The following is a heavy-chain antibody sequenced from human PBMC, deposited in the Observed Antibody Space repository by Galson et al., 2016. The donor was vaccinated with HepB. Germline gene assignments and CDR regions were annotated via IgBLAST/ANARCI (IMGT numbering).Heavy chain of an antibody. J-gene: IGHJ4*02. Sequence: SLRLSCAASGFSISGYAMHWVRQAPGKGLEWVAFMSHDENNEQYPDSVKGRLAISRDNPRNMLYLQMNNLRVEDTAVYYCAREALRCSGDCGDYWGQGTLVTVAS. D-gene: IGHD2-21*01. V-gene: IGHV3-30*09. CDR3: AREALRCSGDCGDY. CDR1: GFSISGYA. CDR2: MSHDENNE.